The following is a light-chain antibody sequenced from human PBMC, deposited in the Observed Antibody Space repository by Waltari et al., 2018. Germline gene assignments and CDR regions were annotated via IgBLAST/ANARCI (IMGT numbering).Light chain of an antibody. V-gene: IGLV2-23*01. Sequence: QSALTQPASVSGSPGQSITISCTGTSSDVWSYNLFAWYQQHPGKAPKLMIYEGSKRPSGVSNRFSGSKSGNTASLTISGLQAEDEADYYCCSYAGSSTLVVFGGGTKLTVL. CDR2: EGS. J-gene: IGLJ2*01. CDR1: SSDVWSYNL. CDR3: CSYAGSSTLVV.